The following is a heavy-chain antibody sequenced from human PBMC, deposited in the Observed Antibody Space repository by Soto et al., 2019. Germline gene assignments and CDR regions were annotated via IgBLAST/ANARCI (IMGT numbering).Heavy chain of an antibody. Sequence: WGSLRHSRAASGFTFSCYSMNWVRQAPGKGLEWVSYISSSSSTIYYADSVKGRCTISRDNAKNSLYLQMNSLRAEDTAVYYCARDPDSGYHLDGLDYWGQGTLVTVSS. J-gene: IGHJ4*02. D-gene: IGHD5-12*01. CDR1: GFTFSCYS. V-gene: IGHV3-48*01. CDR2: ISSSSSTI. CDR3: ARDPDSGYHLDGLDY.